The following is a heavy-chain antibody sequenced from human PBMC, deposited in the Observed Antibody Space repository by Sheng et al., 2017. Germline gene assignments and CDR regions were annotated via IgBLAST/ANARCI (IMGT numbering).Heavy chain of an antibody. V-gene: IGHV4-59*01. CDR3: ARVAAEGSYWYFDL. J-gene: IGHJ2*01. Sequence: QVQLQESGPGLVKPSETLSLTCTVSGGSLSSYYWSWIRQSPGKGLEWIGNIFYSGTTHYNPFLKTRVTISIDTSKNQFSLRLTSVIAADTAVYYCARVAAEGSYWYFDLWGRGTLVTVSS. CDR2: IFYSGTT. CDR1: GGSLSSYY. D-gene: IGHD6-13*01.